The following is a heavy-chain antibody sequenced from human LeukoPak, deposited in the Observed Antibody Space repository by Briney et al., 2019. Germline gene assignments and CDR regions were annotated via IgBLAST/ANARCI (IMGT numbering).Heavy chain of an antibody. D-gene: IGHD2-21*02. CDR1: GYIYSDYG. J-gene: IGHJ5*02. Sequence: ASEKVSCRASGYIYSDYGFSWVRQAPGQGREWMGWGSFDNHNTEYAQKFRGRLTMTTDSSTSTAYMEWRNLRSDHTAAYYCASDLVGGRFCGVGADCYSRWFDPWGQGTQVTVSS. CDR3: ASDLVGGRFCGVGADCYSRWFDP. V-gene: IGHV1-18*04. CDR2: GSFDNHNT.